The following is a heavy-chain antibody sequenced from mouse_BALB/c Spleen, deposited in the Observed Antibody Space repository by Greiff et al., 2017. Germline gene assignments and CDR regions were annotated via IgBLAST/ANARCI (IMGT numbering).Heavy chain of an antibody. D-gene: IGHD2-14*01. CDR2: ISNGGGST. CDR3: ARQIGAMDY. V-gene: IGHV5-12-2*01. CDR1: GFTFSSYT. J-gene: IGHJ4*01. Sequence: DVHLVESGGGLVQPGGSLKLSCAASGFTFSSYTMSWVRQTPEKRLEWVAYISNGGGSTYYPDTVKGRFTISRDNAKNTLYLQMSSLKSEDTAMYYCARQIGAMDYWGQGTSVTVSS.